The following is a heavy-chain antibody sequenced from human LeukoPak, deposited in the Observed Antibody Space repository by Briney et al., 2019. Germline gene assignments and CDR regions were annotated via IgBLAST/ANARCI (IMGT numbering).Heavy chain of an antibody. V-gene: IGHV3-21*05. CDR3: ARDYGGSSPFDY. D-gene: IGHD4-23*01. CDR1: GFIFKTYT. J-gene: IGHJ4*02. CDR2: ISSSGSDI. Sequence: PGGSLRLSCAASGFIFKTYTMNWVRQAPGKGLEWVSYISSSGSDIYYADSVKGRFTISRDNAKNSLYLHMNSLRAEDTAVYYCARDYGGSSPFDYWGQGTLVTVSS.